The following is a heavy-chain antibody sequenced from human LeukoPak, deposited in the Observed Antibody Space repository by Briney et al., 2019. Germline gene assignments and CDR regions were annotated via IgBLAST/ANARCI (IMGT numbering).Heavy chain of an antibody. CDR2: LYYDGRT. Sequence: SETLSLTCTVVGDSVSSSNYYWAWFRQPPGKGLDWIGSLYYDGRTYYSPSLECRVTGSVDTSKNQLALKLTSVTAAATAVYYCARGSGPTVLPTFAYWGQGPLVPVSS. J-gene: IGHJ4*02. D-gene: IGHD4-17*01. CDR1: GDSVSSSNYY. V-gene: IGHV4-39*01. CDR3: ARGSGPTVLPTFAY.